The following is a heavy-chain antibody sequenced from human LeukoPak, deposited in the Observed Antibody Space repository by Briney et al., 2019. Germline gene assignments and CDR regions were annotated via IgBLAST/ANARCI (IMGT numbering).Heavy chain of an antibody. CDR3: ASGGYDSSWFDP. CDR1: GGSISTYY. V-gene: IGHV4-4*07. D-gene: IGHD4-11*01. J-gene: IGHJ5*02. Sequence: PSETLSLTCTVSGGSISTYYWSWIRQPAGKGLEWIGRIYTSGSTNYNPSLKSRVTMSVDTSKNQFSLKLSSVTAADTAVYYCASGGYDSSWFDPWGQGTLVTVSS. CDR2: IYTSGST.